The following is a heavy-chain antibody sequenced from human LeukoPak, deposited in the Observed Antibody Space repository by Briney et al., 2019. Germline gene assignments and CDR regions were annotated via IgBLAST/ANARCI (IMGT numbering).Heavy chain of an antibody. D-gene: IGHD2-15*01. CDR1: GGSISSYY. CDR3: ARVRKDTKTLEP. V-gene: IGHV4-59*01. Sequence: SETLSLTCTVSGGSISSYYWSWIRQPPGKGLEWIGYIYYSGSTNYNPSLKSRVTISVDTSKNQFSLKLSSVTAADTAVYYCARVRKDTKTLEPWGQGTLVTVSS. J-gene: IGHJ5*02. CDR2: IYYSGST.